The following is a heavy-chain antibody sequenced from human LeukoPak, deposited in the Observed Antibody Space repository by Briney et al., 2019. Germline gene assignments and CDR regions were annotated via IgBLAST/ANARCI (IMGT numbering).Heavy chain of an antibody. CDR1: RITFSDYA. V-gene: IGHV3-23*01. Sequence: GGSLRLSCAASRITFSDYAMIWVRPAPGQGRAWVSAISGNGGTTYYSGSVKGRFTISRDNSKNTLYLQMNSLRVEETAVYYCAKGMTTTAYYYYGMDVWGQGTTVTVSS. J-gene: IGHJ6*02. CDR2: ISGNGGTT. D-gene: IGHD4-17*01. CDR3: AKGMTTTAYYYYGMDV.